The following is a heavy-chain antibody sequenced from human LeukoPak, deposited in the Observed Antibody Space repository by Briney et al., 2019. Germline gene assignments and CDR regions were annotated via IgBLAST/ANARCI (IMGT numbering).Heavy chain of an antibody. D-gene: IGHD5-18*01. CDR3: ASIYTAMVSFDY. CDR2: IYYSGNT. J-gene: IGHJ4*02. CDR1: GDSINSRGYY. Sequence: KPPETLSLTCTVSGDSINSRGYYWGWIRQPPGKGLEWIGSIYYSGNTYYNPSLKSRVTIFVDTSKNQFSLKLSSVTAADTAVYYCASIYTAMVSFDYWGQGTLVIVSS. V-gene: IGHV4-39*01.